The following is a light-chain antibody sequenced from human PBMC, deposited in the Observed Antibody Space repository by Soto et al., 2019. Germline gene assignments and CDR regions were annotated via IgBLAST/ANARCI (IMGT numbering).Light chain of an antibody. CDR3: QQYENIPT. J-gene: IGKJ5*01. CDR1: QNINNY. CDR2: DAS. Sequence: DIEMTQCPSSLCASGGDRVTITCQASQNINNYLNWYKQXPGRAPXXLIYDASNLEAGVPSRFRGSGSGTDFTFTIRRLKPEDIATYYCQQYENIPTFGQGTRLEIK. V-gene: IGKV1-33*01.